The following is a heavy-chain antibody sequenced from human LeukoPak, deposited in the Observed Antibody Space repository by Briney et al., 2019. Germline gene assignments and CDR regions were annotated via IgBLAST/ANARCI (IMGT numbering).Heavy chain of an antibody. CDR3: ARRAYSYSSSWYVDY. Sequence: ASVKVSCKASGYTFTSHDINWVRQATGKGLEWMGRMNANSGNTGYAQKFQGRVTMNRNTSISTAYMELSSLRSEDTAVYYCARRAYSYSSSWYVDYWGQGTLVTVSS. CDR1: GYTFTSHD. D-gene: IGHD6-13*01. J-gene: IGHJ4*02. V-gene: IGHV1-8*02. CDR2: MNANSGNT.